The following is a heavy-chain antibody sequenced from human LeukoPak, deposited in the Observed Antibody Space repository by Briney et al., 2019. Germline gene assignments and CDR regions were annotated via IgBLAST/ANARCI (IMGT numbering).Heavy chain of an antibody. CDR2: IYTSGST. CDR3: ARDPYYDSSGYYSGYYYYYGMDV. D-gene: IGHD3-22*01. CDR1: GGSISSYY. J-gene: IGHJ6*02. Sequence: SETLSLTCTVSGGSISSYYWSWIRQPAGKGLEWIGRIYTSGSTNYNTSLKRRVTMSVDTSKNQFSLKLSSVTAADTAVYYCARDPYYDSSGYYSGYYYYYGMDVWGQGTTVTVSS. V-gene: IGHV4-4*07.